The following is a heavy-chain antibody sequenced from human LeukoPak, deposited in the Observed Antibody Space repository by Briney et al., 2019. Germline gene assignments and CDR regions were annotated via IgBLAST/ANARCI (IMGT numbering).Heavy chain of an antibody. CDR2: IYYSGST. CDR3: ARQGVSSYQYYFDY. V-gene: IGHV4-39*01. Sequence: SETLSLTCTVSGGSISSSSCYWGWIRQPPGKGLEWIGSIYYSGSTYYNPSLKSRVTISVDTSKNQFSLKLSSVTAADTAVFYCARQGVSSYQYYFDYWGQGTLVTVSS. CDR1: GGSISSSSCY. J-gene: IGHJ4*02. D-gene: IGHD3-22*01.